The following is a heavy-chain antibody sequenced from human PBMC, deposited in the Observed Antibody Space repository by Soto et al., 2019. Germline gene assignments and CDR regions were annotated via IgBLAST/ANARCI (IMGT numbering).Heavy chain of an antibody. CDR2: IYLSGST. CDR3: ARAHGSGWGAFDI. CDR1: GGSISSGGYS. D-gene: IGHD3-10*01. Sequence: QLQLQESGSGLVKPSQTLSLTCAVSGGSISSGGYSWSWIRQPPGKGLEWIGYIYLSGSTYYNPSLKSRVTISADRSKNQSSLKLSSVTAADTAIYYCARAHGSGWGAFDIWGQGTMVTVSS. J-gene: IGHJ3*02. V-gene: IGHV4-30-2*01.